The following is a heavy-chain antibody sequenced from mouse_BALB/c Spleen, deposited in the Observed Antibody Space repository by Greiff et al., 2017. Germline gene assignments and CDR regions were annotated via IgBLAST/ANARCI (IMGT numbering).Heavy chain of an antibody. V-gene: IGHV5-6-5*01. Sequence: EVKLMESGGGLVKPGGSLKLSCAASGFTFSSYAMSWVRQTPEKRLEWVASISSGGSTYYPDSVKGRFTISRDNARNILYLQMSSLRSEDTAMYYCARGYGFLAYWGQGTLVTVSA. CDR3: ARGYGFLAY. J-gene: IGHJ3*01. CDR2: ISSGGST. D-gene: IGHD1-2*01. CDR1: GFTFSSYA.